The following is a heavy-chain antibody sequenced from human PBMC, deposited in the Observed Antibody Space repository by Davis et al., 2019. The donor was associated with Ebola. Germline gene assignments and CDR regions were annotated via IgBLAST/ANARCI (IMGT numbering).Heavy chain of an antibody. V-gene: IGHV1-18*04. CDR1: GYTFTSYG. J-gene: IGHJ4*02. D-gene: IGHD3-9*01. CDR2: ISGFNTNT. CDR3: ARAPNYDVLTGTSSYYFDY. Sequence: ASVKVSCKSSGYTFTSYGLVWVRQPPGRSLEWMGWISGFNTNTNFSQKFQGRVTVSKDTSTNTAYMDLRSLTSDDTAIYYCARAPNYDVLTGTSSYYFDYWGQGTLVTVSS.